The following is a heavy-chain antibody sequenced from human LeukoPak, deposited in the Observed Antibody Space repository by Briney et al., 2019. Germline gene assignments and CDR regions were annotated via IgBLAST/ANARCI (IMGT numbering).Heavy chain of an antibody. V-gene: IGHV4-59*12. CDR2: IYYSGST. CDR3: ARAPDYDFWSGYNGSRWFDP. D-gene: IGHD3-3*01. J-gene: IGHJ5*02. Sequence: PSETLSLTCTVSGGSISSYYWSWIRQPPGKGLEWIGYIYYSGSTNYNPSLKSRVTISVDTSKNQFSLKLSSVTAADTAVYYCARAPDYDFWSGYNGSRWFDPWGQGTLVTVSS. CDR1: GGSISSYY.